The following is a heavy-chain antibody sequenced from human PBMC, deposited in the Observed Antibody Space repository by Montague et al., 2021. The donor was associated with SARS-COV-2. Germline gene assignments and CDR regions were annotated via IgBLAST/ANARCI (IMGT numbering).Heavy chain of an antibody. J-gene: IGHJ3*02. Sequence: SETLSLTCTVSAGSLSSRSNYWGWIRQPPGMGLQWTGSVDSAGSTYYSPSLKSRVTISLDTSKNQFSLKLSSVTAADSAVFYCARWGLNNAFDIWGLGTMITISS. V-gene: IGHV4-39*07. D-gene: IGHD1/OR15-1a*01. CDR2: VDSAGST. CDR1: AGSLSSRSNY. CDR3: ARWGLNNAFDI.